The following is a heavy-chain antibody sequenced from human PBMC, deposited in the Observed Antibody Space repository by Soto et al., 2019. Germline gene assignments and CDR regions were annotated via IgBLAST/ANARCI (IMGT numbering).Heavy chain of an antibody. Sequence: PSETLSLTCTVSGGSISSSSYYWGWIRQPPGKGLEWIGGIYYSGSTYYNPSLKSRVTISVDTSKNQFSLKLSSVTAADTAVYYCARQGLLWFGESMRVRNWFDPWGQGTLVTVS. V-gene: IGHV4-39*01. CDR2: IYYSGST. CDR1: GGSISSSSYY. D-gene: IGHD3-10*01. J-gene: IGHJ5*02. CDR3: ARQGLLWFGESMRVRNWFDP.